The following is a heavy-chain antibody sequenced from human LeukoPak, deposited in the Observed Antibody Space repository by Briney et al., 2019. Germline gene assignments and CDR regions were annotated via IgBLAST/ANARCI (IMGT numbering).Heavy chain of an antibody. CDR3: ARDRGIMLTFGGIVAKGAHY. Sequence: PSETLSLTCTVSGGSISSYYWSWIRQPPGKGLEWIGEINHSGSTNYNPSLKSRVTISVDTSKNQFSLKLSSVTAADTALYYCARDRGIMLTFGGIVAKGAHYWGQGTLVTVSS. CDR2: INHSGST. CDR1: GGSISSYY. D-gene: IGHD3-16*02. V-gene: IGHV4-34*01. J-gene: IGHJ4*02.